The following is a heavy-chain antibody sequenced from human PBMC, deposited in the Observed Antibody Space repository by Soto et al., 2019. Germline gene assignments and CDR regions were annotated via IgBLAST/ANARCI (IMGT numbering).Heavy chain of an antibody. CDR3: ARTYWSGWGRRLFDS. V-gene: IGHV4-30-4*01. CDR2: IYHSGHT. D-gene: IGHD3-3*01. Sequence: SETLSLTCTVSGDSITSGDNYWSWIRQPPGKGLEWIGYIYHSGHTYYNPSLKSRLSISVDTSKNHFSLRLTSMTAADTAVYYCARTYWSGWGRRLFDSWRQGALVTVSS. J-gene: IGHJ4*02. CDR1: GDSITSGDNY.